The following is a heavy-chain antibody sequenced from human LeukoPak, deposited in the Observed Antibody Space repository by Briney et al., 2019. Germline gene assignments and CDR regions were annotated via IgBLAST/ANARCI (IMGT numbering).Heavy chain of an antibody. CDR1: GFTFSSYW. CDR3: VKGINGYYPPFDC. CDR2: INSDGSST. V-gene: IGHV3-74*01. Sequence: PGGSLRLSCAASGFTFSSYWMHWVRQAPGKGLVWVSRINSDGSSTSYADSVKGRFTISRDNAKNTLYLQMNSLRAEDTAVYYCVKGINGYYPPFDCWGQGTLVTVSS. D-gene: IGHD3-22*01. J-gene: IGHJ4*02.